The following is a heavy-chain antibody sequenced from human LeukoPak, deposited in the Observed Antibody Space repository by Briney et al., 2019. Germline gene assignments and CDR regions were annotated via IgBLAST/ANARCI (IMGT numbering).Heavy chain of an antibody. CDR2: IYYSGST. D-gene: IGHD5-18*01. CDR3: ARPGMMDIDMGNFHY. CDR1: GGSINSSSYY. J-gene: IGHJ4*02. V-gene: IGHV4-39*01. Sequence: PSETLSLTCTVSGGSINSSSYYWGWIRHRPGKGLEWIGSIYYSGSTYYNPSLKSRVTISVGTSKNQFSLKLSSVTAADTAVYYCARPGMMDIDMGNFHYWGQGVLVTVSS.